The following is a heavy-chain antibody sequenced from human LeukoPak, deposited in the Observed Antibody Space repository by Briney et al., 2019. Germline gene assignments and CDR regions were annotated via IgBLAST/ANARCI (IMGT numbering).Heavy chain of an antibody. V-gene: IGHV3-23*01. Sequence: PGGSLRLSRAASGFTFSSYAMSWVRQAPGKGLEWVSAISGSGGSTYYADSVKGRFTISRDNSKNTLYLQMNSLRAEDTAVYYCAKDREQWLVQAYFDYWGQGTLVTVSS. CDR1: GFTFSSYA. J-gene: IGHJ4*02. CDR3: AKDREQWLVQAYFDY. CDR2: ISGSGGST. D-gene: IGHD6-19*01.